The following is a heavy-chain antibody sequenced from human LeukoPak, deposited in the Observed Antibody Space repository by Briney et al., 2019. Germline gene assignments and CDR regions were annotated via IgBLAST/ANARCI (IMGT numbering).Heavy chain of an antibody. CDR3: ARGRLGTWFGELKA. CDR2: MNPNSGNT. CDR1: GYTFTSYD. V-gene: IGHV1-8*03. D-gene: IGHD3-10*01. J-gene: IGHJ5*02. Sequence: GASVKVSCKASGYTFTSYDINWVRQATGQGLEWMGWMNPNSGNTGYAQKFQGRVTITRNTSISTAYMELSSLRSEATAVYYCARGRLGTWFGELKAWGQGTLVTVSS.